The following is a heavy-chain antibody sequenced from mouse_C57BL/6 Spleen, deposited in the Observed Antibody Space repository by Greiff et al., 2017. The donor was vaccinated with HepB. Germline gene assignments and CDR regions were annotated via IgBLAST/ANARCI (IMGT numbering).Heavy chain of an antibody. CDR3: AIMPLNYYVSSVWYFDV. J-gene: IGHJ1*03. CDR1: GYTFTSYW. D-gene: IGHD1-1*01. Sequence: VQLQQPGAELVKPGASVKLSCKASGYTFTSYWMHWVKQRPGRGLEWIGRIDPNSGGTKYNEKFKSKATLTVDKPSSTADMQLSSLTSEDSAVDYCAIMPLNYYVSSVWYFDVWGTGTTVTVSS. V-gene: IGHV1-72*01. CDR2: IDPNSGGT.